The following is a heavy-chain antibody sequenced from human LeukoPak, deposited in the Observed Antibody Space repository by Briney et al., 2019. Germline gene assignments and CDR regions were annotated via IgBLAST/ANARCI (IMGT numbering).Heavy chain of an antibody. V-gene: IGHV3-9*01. J-gene: IGHJ3*02. D-gene: IGHD6-19*01. CDR2: ISWNSGSI. CDR1: GFTFDDYA. Sequence: GGSLRLSCAASGFTFDDYAMHWVRQAPGKGLEWVSGISWNSGSIGYADSVKGRFTISRDNAKNSLYLQMNSLRAEDTAVYYCARDSSGWYDDAFDIWGQGTMVTVSS. CDR3: ARDSSGWYDDAFDI.